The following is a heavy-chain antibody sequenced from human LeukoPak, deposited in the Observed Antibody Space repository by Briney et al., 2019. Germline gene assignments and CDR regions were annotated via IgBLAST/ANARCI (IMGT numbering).Heavy chain of an antibody. Sequence: GGSLRLSCAASGFTVSSSDMSWVREAPGKGLDWVSYISSGGDTTYYADSVKGRFTISRDNAKNSLYLQMNSLRAEDTAVYYCARDNYDTGGYYFDWGQGTLVTVSS. D-gene: IGHD3-22*01. V-gene: IGHV3-48*03. CDR2: ISSGGDTT. J-gene: IGHJ4*02. CDR1: GFTVSSSD. CDR3: ARDNYDTGGYYFD.